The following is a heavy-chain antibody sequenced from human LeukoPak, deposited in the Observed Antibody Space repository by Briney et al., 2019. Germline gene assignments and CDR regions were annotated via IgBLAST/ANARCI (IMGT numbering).Heavy chain of an antibody. CDR1: GYTLTGYY. D-gene: IGHD6-19*01. CDR2: INPNSGGT. CDR3: ARDRQWLVLGYFDY. V-gene: IGHV1-2*02. J-gene: IGHJ4*02. Sequence: GASVKVSCKASGYTLTGYYMHWVRQAPGQGLEWMGWINPNSGGTNYAQKFQGRVTMTRDTSISTAYMELSRLRSDDTAVYYCARDRQWLVLGYFDYWGQGTLVTVSS.